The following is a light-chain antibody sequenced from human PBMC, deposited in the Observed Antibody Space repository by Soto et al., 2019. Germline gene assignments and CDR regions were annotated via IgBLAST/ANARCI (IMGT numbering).Light chain of an antibody. Sequence: QSVLTQPPSVSEAPRQRVTISCSGSWSNIGNNAVNWYQQLPGKAPKLLIYYDDLLSSGVSDRFSGSKSGTSASLAISGLQSEDEADYYCAVWDDNLNGVVFGGGPKLTVL. CDR1: WSNIGNNA. J-gene: IGLJ2*01. CDR2: YDD. V-gene: IGLV1-36*01. CDR3: AVWDDNLNGVV.